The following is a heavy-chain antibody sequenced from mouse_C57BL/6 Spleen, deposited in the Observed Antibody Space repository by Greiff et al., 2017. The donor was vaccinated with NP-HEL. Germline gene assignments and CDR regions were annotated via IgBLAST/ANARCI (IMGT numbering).Heavy chain of an antibody. V-gene: IGHV3-6*01. CDR1: GYSITSGYY. J-gene: IGHJ2*01. D-gene: IGHD2-2*01. Sequence: ESGPGLVKPSQSLSLTCSVSGYSITSGYYWNWIRQFPGNKLEWMGYISYDGSNNYNPSLKKRISITRDTSKNQFFLKLNSVTTEDTATYYCARDGYDGFDYWGQGTTLTVSS. CDR3: ARDGYDGFDY. CDR2: ISYDGSN.